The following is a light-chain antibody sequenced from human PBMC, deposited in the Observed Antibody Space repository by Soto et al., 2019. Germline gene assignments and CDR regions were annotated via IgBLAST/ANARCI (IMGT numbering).Light chain of an antibody. V-gene: IGKV3-20*01. Sequence: EIGLMQSPGTLSLSPGERDTLSCWASQSVSRSFLAWYQQKPGQAPRLLIYGASSRATGIPDRFSGSGSGTDFTLTISRLEPEDFAVYYCQQYGSSPKTFGQGTKVEIK. CDR1: QSVSRSF. CDR2: GAS. J-gene: IGKJ1*01. CDR3: QQYGSSPKT.